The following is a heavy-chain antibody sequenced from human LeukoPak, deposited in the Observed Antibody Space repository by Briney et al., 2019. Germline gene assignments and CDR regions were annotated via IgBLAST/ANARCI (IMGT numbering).Heavy chain of an antibody. CDR2: MNPNSGNT. CDR3: ARGGTYSSSSDP. CDR1: GGTFSSYA. V-gene: IGHV1-8*02. Sequence: ASVKVSCKASGGTFSSYAINWVRQATGQGLEWMGWMNPNSGNTGYAQKFQGRVTMTRNTSISTAYMELSSLRSEDTAVYYCARGGTYSSSSDPWGQGTLVTVSS. J-gene: IGHJ5*02. D-gene: IGHD6-13*01.